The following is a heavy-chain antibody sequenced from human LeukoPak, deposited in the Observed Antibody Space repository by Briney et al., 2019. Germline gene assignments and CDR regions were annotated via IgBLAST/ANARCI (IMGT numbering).Heavy chain of an antibody. CDR3: AKDEDYGDYRNPFDY. V-gene: IGHV3-33*06. CDR1: GFTFSSYG. CDR2: IWYDGSNK. D-gene: IGHD4-17*01. Sequence: PGRSLRLSCAASGFTFSSYGMHWVRQAPGKGLEWVAVIWYDGSNKYYADSVEGRFTISRDNSKNTLYLQMNSLRAEDTAVYYCAKDEDYGDYRNPFDYWGQGTLVTVSS. J-gene: IGHJ4*02.